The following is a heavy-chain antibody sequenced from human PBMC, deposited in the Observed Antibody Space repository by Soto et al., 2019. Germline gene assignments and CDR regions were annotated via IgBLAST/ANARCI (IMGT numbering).Heavy chain of an antibody. Sequence: SVKVSCKASGGTFSSYAISWVRQAPGQGLEWMGGIIPIFGTANYAQKFQGRVTITADESTSTAYMELSSLRSEETAVYYCERDGVGATVLDAFDIWGQGTMVTVSS. CDR1: GGTFSSYA. J-gene: IGHJ3*02. CDR2: IIPIFGTA. V-gene: IGHV1-69*13. CDR3: ERDGVGATVLDAFDI. D-gene: IGHD1-26*01.